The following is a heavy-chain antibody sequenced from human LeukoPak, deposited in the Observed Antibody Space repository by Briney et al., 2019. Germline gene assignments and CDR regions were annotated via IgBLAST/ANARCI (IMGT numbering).Heavy chain of an antibody. CDR2: IYYSGST. CDR3: ARDLGGVAVYYFDY. V-gene: IGHV4-39*07. CDR1: GGSISSSSYY. J-gene: IGHJ4*02. Sequence: PSETLPLTCTVSGGSISSSSYYWGWIRQPPGKGLEWIGSIYYSGSTYYNPSLKSRVTISVDTSKNQFSLKLSSVTAADTAVYYCARDLGGVAVYYFDYWGQGTLVTVSS. D-gene: IGHD6-19*01.